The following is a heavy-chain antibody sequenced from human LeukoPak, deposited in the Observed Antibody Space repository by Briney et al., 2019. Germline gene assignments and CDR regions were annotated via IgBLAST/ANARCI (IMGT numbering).Heavy chain of an antibody. J-gene: IGHJ3*02. Sequence: GGSLRLSCAASGFTFSTYVMSWVRQAPGKGLEWVSAIRGSGGSTFYAESVKGRFTISRDNSKNTLYLQMNSLRAEDTAVYYCARESIAARPDAFDIWGQGTMVTVSS. V-gene: IGHV3-23*01. D-gene: IGHD6-6*01. CDR2: IRGSGGST. CDR3: ARESIAARPDAFDI. CDR1: GFTFSTYV.